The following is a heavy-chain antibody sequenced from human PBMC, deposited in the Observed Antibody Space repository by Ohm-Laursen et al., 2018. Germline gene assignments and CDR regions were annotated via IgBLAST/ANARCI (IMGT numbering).Heavy chain of an antibody. J-gene: IGHJ4*02. V-gene: IGHV3-74*01. Sequence: SLRLSCAASGFTFSRYWMHWVRQAPGKGLVWVSRISSDGTDTYYADSVKGRFTISRDNGKNSLYLQMNSLRAEDTALYYCAKGSGSGSYYKSPFDYWGQGTLVTVSS. D-gene: IGHD3-10*01. CDR3: AKGSGSGSYYKSPFDY. CDR1: GFTFSRYW. CDR2: ISSDGTDT.